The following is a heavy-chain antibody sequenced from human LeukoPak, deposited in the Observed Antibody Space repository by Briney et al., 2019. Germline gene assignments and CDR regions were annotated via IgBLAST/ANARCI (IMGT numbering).Heavy chain of an antibody. Sequence: PSETLSLTCTVSGGSISSGGYYWSWIRQHPGKGLEWIGYIYYSGSTYYNPSLKSRVTISVDTSKNQFSLKLSSVTAADTAVYYCARGADYYGSGSYYAFDIWGQGTMVTVSS. CDR1: GGSISSGGYY. V-gene: IGHV4-31*03. D-gene: IGHD3-10*01. J-gene: IGHJ3*02. CDR3: ARGADYYGSGSYYAFDI. CDR2: IYYSGST.